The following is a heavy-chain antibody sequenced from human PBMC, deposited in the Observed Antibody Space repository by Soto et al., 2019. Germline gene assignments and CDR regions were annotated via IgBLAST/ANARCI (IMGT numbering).Heavy chain of an antibody. CDR2: IIPIFGTA. V-gene: IGHV1-69*13. D-gene: IGHD2-15*01. CDR3: ARVARGSATRGYYFDY. Sequence: ASVKVSCKASGGTFSSYAISWVRQAPGQGLEWMGGIIPIFGTANYAQKFQGRVTITADESTSTAYMELSSLRSEDTAMYYCARVARGSATRGYYFDYWGQGTLVTVSS. J-gene: IGHJ4*02. CDR1: GGTFSSYA.